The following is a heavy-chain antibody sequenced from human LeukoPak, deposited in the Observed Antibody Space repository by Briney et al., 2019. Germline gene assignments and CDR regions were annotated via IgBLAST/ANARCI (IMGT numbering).Heavy chain of an antibody. V-gene: IGHV1-3*01. D-gene: IGHD2-15*01. CDR1: GYTFTSYA. Sequence: ASVKVSCKASGYTFTSYAMHWVRQAPGQRLEWMGWINAGNGNTKYSQKFQGRVTITRDTSASTAYMELSSLRSEDTAVYYCARGLYCSGGSCHLGSDYWGQGTLVTVSS. J-gene: IGHJ4*02. CDR2: INAGNGNT. CDR3: ARGLYCSGGSCHLGSDY.